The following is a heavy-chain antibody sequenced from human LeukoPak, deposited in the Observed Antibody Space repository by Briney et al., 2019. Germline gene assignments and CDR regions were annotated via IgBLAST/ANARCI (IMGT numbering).Heavy chain of an antibody. CDR1: GGTFSSYA. V-gene: IGHV1-69*13. CDR2: IIPIFGTA. D-gene: IGHD6-13*01. J-gene: IGHJ4*02. CDR3: ARGSAIAAAATSHFDY. Sequence: GASVKVPCKASGGTFSSYAISWVRQAPGQGLEWMGGIIPIFGTANYAQKFQGRVTITADESTSTAYMELSSLRSEDTAVYYCARGSAIAAAATSHFDYWGQGTLVTVSS.